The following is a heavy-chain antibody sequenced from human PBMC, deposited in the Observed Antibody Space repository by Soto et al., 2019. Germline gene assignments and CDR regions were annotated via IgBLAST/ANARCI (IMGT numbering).Heavy chain of an antibody. CDR1: GFTFSSYA. Sequence: GGSLRLSCAASGFTFSSYAMSWVRQAPGKGLEWVSAISGSGGSTYYADSVKGRFTISRDNSKNTLYLQMNSLRAEDTAVYYCAKERIRDYYGSGSLDYWGQGTLVTVSS. CDR2: ISGSGGST. D-gene: IGHD3-10*01. CDR3: AKERIRDYYGSGSLDY. V-gene: IGHV3-23*01. J-gene: IGHJ4*02.